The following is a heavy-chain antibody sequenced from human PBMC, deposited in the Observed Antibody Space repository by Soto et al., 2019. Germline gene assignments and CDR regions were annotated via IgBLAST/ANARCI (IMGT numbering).Heavy chain of an antibody. J-gene: IGHJ4*02. CDR2: ISSSGSTL. CDR1: GFTFSDYY. CDR3: ARDSHPIIAADIVVVPAAADY. V-gene: IGHV3-11*01. Sequence: QVQLVESGGGLVKPGGSLRLSCAASGFTFSDYYMSWIRQAPGEGLGWVSYISSSGSTLYYADSGKGRFTISRDNAKNSLYLQMNSLRAEDTAVYYCARDSHPIIAADIVVVPAAADYWGQGTLVTVSS. D-gene: IGHD2-2*01.